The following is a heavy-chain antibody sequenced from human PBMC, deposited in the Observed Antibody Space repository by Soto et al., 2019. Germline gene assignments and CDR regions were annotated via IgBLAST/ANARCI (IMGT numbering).Heavy chain of an antibody. V-gene: IGHV3-30*18. J-gene: IGHJ6*03. CDR1: GFTFSSYG. D-gene: IGHD6-19*01. Sequence: QVQLEESGGGVVQPGRSLRLSCAAPGFTFSSYGMHWVRQAPGKGLEWVAVISYDGSNKYYADSVKGRFTISRDNSKNTLYLQMNSLRAEDTAVYYCAKDPNSSGWYGYYYYYMDVWGKGTTVTVSS. CDR3: AKDPNSSGWYGYYYYYMDV. CDR2: ISYDGSNK.